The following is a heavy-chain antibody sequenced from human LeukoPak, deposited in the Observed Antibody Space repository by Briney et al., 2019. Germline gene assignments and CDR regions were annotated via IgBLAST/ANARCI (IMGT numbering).Heavy chain of an antibody. J-gene: IGHJ6*02. CDR1: GFTFSSYG. CDR3: ARDQGTNYYYYGMDV. D-gene: IGHD1-7*01. Sequence: GGSLRLSCAASGFTFSSYGMHWVRQAPGKGLEWVAVIWYDGSNKYYAAAVEGRFTITRDNSTNTLYLQMNSLRAEDTAVYYCARDQGTNYYYYGMDVWGQGTTVTVSS. CDR2: IWYDGSNK. V-gene: IGHV3-33*01.